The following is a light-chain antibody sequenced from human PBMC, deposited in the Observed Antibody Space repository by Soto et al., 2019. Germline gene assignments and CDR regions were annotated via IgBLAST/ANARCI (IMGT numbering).Light chain of an antibody. CDR1: QSISSS. CDR2: GAS. CDR3: SQYNNCPPYT. Sequence: EIEMTQSPATLSLSAGERVTLSCRASQSISSSLAWYQQKPGQPPKLLIYGASTRATGIPARLSGSGSGTDITLTISSLQSEDFGLYYCSQYNNCPPYTFGQGTKLEIK. J-gene: IGKJ2*01. V-gene: IGKV3-15*01.